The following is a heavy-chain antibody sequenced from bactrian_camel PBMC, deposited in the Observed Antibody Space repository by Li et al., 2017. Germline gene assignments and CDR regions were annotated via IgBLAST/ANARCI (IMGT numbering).Heavy chain of an antibody. Sequence: LVESGGGLVQPGGSLRLSCAASGFTFSSYAMSWVRQAPGKGLEWVSDIHKSGGSTAYADFVKGRFTISRDNAKNTLYLQLNSLKTEDTAMYFCASRSWEYAYWGQGTQVTVS. CDR1: GFTFSSYA. D-gene: IGHD6*01. CDR2: IHKSGGST. CDR3: ASRSWEYAY. V-gene: IGHV3S42*01. J-gene: IGHJ4*01.